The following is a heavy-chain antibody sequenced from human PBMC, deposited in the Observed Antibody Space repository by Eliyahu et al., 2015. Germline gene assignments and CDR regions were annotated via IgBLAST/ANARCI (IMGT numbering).Heavy chain of an antibody. CDR2: ISGYNGNT. CDR1: GYTFSSYG. V-gene: IGHV1-18*01. Sequence: QVQLVQSGAEVKKPGASVKVSCEASGYTFSSYGISWVRXAPGQGLEWMGXISGYNGNTNXXQKLQGRVTMTTDTSTSTAYMELRGLRSDDTAVYYCARDHKYSYDSSGYYYFDYWGQGTLVTVSS. CDR3: ARDHKYSYDSSGYYYFDY. J-gene: IGHJ4*02. D-gene: IGHD3-22*01.